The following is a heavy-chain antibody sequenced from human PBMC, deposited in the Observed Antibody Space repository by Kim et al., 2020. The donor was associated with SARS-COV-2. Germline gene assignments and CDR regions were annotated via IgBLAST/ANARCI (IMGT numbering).Heavy chain of an antibody. J-gene: IGHJ5*02. CDR2: ISYDGSNK. CDR1: GFTFSSYA. Sequence: GGSLRLSCAASGFTFSSYAMHWVRQAPGKGLEWVAVISYDGSNKYYADSVKGRFTISRDNSKNTLYLQMNSLRAEDTAVYYCARDRGYYDSSGYYTSGWFDPWGQGTLVTVSS. D-gene: IGHD3-22*01. CDR3: ARDRGYYDSSGYYTSGWFDP. V-gene: IGHV3-30*04.